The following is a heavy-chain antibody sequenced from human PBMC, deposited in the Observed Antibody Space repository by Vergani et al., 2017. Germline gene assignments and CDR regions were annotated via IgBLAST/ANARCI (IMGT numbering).Heavy chain of an antibody. D-gene: IGHD1-26*01. CDR3: AKDSGSYSDAFDI. Sequence: EVQLVESGGGLVQPGGSLRLSCAASGFTFDDYAMHWVRQAPGKGLEWVSGISWNSGSIGYADSVKGRFTISRDNAKNSLYLQMNSLRAEDMALYYCAKDSGSYSDAFDIWGQGTMVTVSS. CDR2: ISWNSGSI. J-gene: IGHJ3*02. V-gene: IGHV3-9*03. CDR1: GFTFDDYA.